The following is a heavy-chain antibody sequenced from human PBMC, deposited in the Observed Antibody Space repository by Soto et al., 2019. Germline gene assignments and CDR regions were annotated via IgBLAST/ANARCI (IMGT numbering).Heavy chain of an antibody. CDR2: IYYSGST. CDR1: GGSISSGGYY. Sequence: PSETLSLTCTVSGGSISSGGYYWSWIRQHPGKGLEWIGYIYYSGSTYYNPSLKSRVTISVDTSKNQFSLKLSSVTAADTAVYYCSSGARHGDSTCAFDFWGQGALVTVSS. V-gene: IGHV4-31*03. D-gene: IGHD4-17*01. J-gene: IGHJ4*02. CDR3: SSGARHGDSTCAFDF.